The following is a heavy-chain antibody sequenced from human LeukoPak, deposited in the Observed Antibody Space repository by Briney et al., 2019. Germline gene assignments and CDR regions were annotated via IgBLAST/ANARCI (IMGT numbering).Heavy chain of an antibody. CDR2: VSTYNGNT. Sequence: ASVKVSCKGSGYTFSSYGISWVRQAPGQGLEWMGWVSTYNGNTNYAQKLQGRVTMTTDTSTSTAYMELRSLRSDDTAVYYCARVDEDGFDYWGQGTLVTVSS. CDR1: GYTFSSYG. V-gene: IGHV1-18*01. J-gene: IGHJ4*02. CDR3: ARVDEDGFDY.